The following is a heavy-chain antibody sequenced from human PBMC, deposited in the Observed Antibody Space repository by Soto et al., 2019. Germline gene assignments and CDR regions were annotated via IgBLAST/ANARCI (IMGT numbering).Heavy chain of an antibody. J-gene: IGHJ5*01. CDR3: AREPSGGDDYPDPRES. CDR1: GFTFTTYS. CDR2: INSDSSTI. V-gene: IGHV3-48*02. D-gene: IGHD4-17*01. Sequence: PRLSCAASGFTFTTYSMHWVRQAPGKGLQWVAYINSDSSTIYYADSVKGRSTISRDNAKNSLYLQLTSLRDEDTAVYYCAREPSGGDDYPDPRESWGQGTLVTVSS.